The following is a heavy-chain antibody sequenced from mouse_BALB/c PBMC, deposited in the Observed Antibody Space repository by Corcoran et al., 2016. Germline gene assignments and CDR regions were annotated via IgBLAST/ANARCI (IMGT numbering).Heavy chain of an antibody. CDR2: IYPGSGST. D-gene: IGHD1-1*01. V-gene: IGHV1-81*01. J-gene: IGHJ1*01. Sequence: QVQLQQSGPELVKPGASVKMSCKASGYTFTDYVISWVKQRTGQGLEWIGEIYPGSGSTYYNEKFKGKATLTADKSSNTAYMQLSSLTSEDSAVYFCARDISGSSYWYFDVWGAGTTVTVSS. CDR3: ARDISGSSYWYFDV. CDR1: GYTFTDYV.